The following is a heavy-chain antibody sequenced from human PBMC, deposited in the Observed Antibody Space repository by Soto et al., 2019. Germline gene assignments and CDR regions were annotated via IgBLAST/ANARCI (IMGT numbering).Heavy chain of an antibody. CDR3: ARHRVRARAWD. Sequence: QLQLQESGPGLVKPSETLSLTCTVSGGSISSSSYYWGWIRQPPGKGLEWIGSIYYSGSTYYNPSLKSRVTISVDTSKNQFSLKLSSVTAADTAVYYCARHRVRARAWDWGQGSLVTVSS. D-gene: IGHD1-1*01. CDR1: GGSISSSSYY. J-gene: IGHJ4*02. CDR2: IYYSGST. V-gene: IGHV4-39*01.